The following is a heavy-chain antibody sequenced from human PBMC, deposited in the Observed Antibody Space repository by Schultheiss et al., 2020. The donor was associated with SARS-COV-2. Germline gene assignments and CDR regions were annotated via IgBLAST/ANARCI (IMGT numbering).Heavy chain of an antibody. CDR3: ATENSFDY. Sequence: GGSLRLSCAASGFTFSNAWMSWVRQAPGKGLEWVSAISGSGGSTYYADSVKGRFTISRDNAKNSLYLQMNSLRAEDTAVYYCATENSFDYWGQGTLVTVSS. J-gene: IGHJ4*02. CDR1: GFTFSNAW. V-gene: IGHV3-11*01. CDR2: ISGSGGST.